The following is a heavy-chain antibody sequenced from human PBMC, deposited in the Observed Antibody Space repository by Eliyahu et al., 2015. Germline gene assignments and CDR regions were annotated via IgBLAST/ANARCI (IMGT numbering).Heavy chain of an antibody. CDR3: ARGSRPMVRPRVDY. CDR1: GFXFSSYS. CDR2: ISSSSSYI. V-gene: IGHV3-21*01. D-gene: IGHD3-10*01. J-gene: IGHJ4*02. Sequence: EVQLVESGGGLVKPGGSLRLSCAASGFXFSSYSMNWXRQAPGKGLEWVSSISSSSSYIYYADSVKGRFTISRDNAKNSLYLQMNSLRAEDTAVYYCARGSRPMVRPRVDYWGQGTLVTVSS.